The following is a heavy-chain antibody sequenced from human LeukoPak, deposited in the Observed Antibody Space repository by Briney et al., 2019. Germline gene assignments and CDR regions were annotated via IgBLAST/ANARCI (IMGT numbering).Heavy chain of an antibody. J-gene: IGHJ4*02. V-gene: IGHV4-39*07. CDR3: ARIRRTYGDYNFDY. CDR2: IYHSGIT. D-gene: IGHD4-17*01. CDR1: GGSIRSSSYY. Sequence: SETLSLTCTVAGGSIRSSSYYWGWIRQPPGKGLEWIGSIYHSGITYYNPSLKSRVTISVDTSKNQFSLKLSSVTAADTAVYSCARIRRTYGDYNFDYWGQGTLVTVSS.